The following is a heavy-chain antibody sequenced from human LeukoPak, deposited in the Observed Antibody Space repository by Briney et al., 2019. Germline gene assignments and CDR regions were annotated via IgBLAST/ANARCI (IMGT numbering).Heavy chain of an antibody. CDR2: IYSGGST. Sequence: GGSLRLSCEASGFTFSSYAMSWVRQAPGKGLEWVSVIYSGGSTYYADSVKGRFTISRDNSKNTLYLQMNSLRAEDTAVYYCARAPRSLDYDFWSGYYRYYFDYWGQGTLVTVSS. J-gene: IGHJ4*02. D-gene: IGHD3-3*01. V-gene: IGHV3-66*01. CDR3: ARAPRSLDYDFWSGYYRYYFDY. CDR1: GFTFSSYA.